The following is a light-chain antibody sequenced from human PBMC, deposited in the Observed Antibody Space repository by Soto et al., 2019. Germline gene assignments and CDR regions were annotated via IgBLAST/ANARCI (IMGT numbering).Light chain of an antibody. V-gene: IGKV3-15*01. CDR2: GAS. J-gene: IGKJ5*01. CDR3: QHRSVWPA. CDR1: QSVSSN. Sequence: EIVLTQSPGTLSLSPGERATLSCRASQSVSSNLAWYQQKPGQAPRLLIYGASTRATGIPARFSGSGSGTEFTLTISSLQSEDFAVYYCQHRSVWPAFGQGTRLEIK.